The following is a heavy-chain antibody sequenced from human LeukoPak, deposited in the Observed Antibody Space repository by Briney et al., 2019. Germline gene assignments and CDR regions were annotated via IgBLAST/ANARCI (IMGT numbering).Heavy chain of an antibody. CDR2: IYGSGDRT. Sequence: GGSLRLSCGASGFTFSNYAMSWVRPAPGKGLEWLSTIYGSGDRTSHADSVKGRFTISRDNSKNTLYLQMNSLRAEDTAVYYCAKDFAPDTGYDFDYWGQGTLVTVSS. D-gene: IGHD5-12*01. V-gene: IGHV3-23*01. CDR3: AKDFAPDTGYDFDY. CDR1: GFTFSNYA. J-gene: IGHJ4*02.